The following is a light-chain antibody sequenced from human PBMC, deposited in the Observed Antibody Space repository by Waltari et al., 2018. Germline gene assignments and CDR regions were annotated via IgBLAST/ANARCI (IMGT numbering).Light chain of an antibody. CDR2: DAS. CDR1: QSVSSS. CDR3: QQNSNWPFT. Sequence: EIVMTQSPATLSLSPGERATLSCRASQSVSSSLAWYQQKPGQAPRLLIYDASSRATGIPDRFSGSGSGTEFTLTISSLEPENVAVYYCQQNSNWPFTFGPGTKLDIK. J-gene: IGKJ3*01. V-gene: IGKV3D-15*01.